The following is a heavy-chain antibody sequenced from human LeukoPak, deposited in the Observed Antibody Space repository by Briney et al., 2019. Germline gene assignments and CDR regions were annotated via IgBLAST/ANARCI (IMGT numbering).Heavy chain of an antibody. J-gene: IGHJ4*02. Sequence: PGGSLRLSCAASGFTFDDYDMHWVRQAPGKGVEWVSLISGDGGSTYYADSVKGGFKISRDNSKNSLYLQMNSLRTEDTALYYCAKFRDRYGFYWGQGTLVTVSS. V-gene: IGHV3-43*02. CDR2: ISGDGGST. D-gene: IGHD5-18*01. CDR3: AKFRDRYGFY. CDR1: GFTFDDYD.